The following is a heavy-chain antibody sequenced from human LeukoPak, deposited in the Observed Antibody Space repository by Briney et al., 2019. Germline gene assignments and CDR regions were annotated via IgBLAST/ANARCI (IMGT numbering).Heavy chain of an antibody. Sequence: SETLSLTCAVYGGSFSGYYWSWIRQPPGKELEWIGEINHSGSTNYNPSLKSRVTISVDTSKNQFSLKLTSVTAADTAVYYCARVGELLAGRAFDLWGQATMVTVSS. V-gene: IGHV4-34*01. D-gene: IGHD3-10*01. CDR2: INHSGST. J-gene: IGHJ3*01. CDR3: ARVGELLAGRAFDL. CDR1: GGSFSGYY.